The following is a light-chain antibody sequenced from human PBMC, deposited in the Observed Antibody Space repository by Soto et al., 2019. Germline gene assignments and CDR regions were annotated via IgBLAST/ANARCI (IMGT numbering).Light chain of an antibody. V-gene: IGLV1-51*01. CDR3: GTWDSSLSAVV. CDR2: DND. CDR1: SSNIGNNY. J-gene: IGLJ2*01. Sequence: QSVLTQPPSVSAAPGQKVTVSCSGSSSNIGNNYVSWYQQLPGTAPKLLIYDNDKRPSGIPDRFSGSKSGTSATLGITVLKTGDEADYYCGTWDSSLSAVVFGGGTKLTVL.